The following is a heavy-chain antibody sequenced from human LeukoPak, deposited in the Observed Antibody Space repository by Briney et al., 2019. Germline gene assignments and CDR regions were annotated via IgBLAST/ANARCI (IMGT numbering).Heavy chain of an antibody. D-gene: IGHD4-17*01. V-gene: IGHV3-23*01. CDR3: ARGRGGDYVPSRFDY. CDR2: ISGSGDNT. CDR1: GFAFSGFA. J-gene: IGHJ4*02. Sequence: GGSLRLSCSGSGFAFSGFAMGWVRQAPGKGLEWVSSISGSGDNTYYADSVDGRFTVSRDNTKNTLYLQTNSLRADDTALYYCARGRGGDYVPSRFDYWGQGTLVTVSS.